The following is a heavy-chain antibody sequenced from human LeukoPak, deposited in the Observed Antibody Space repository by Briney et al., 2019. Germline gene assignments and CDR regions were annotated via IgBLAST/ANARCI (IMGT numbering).Heavy chain of an antibody. D-gene: IGHD3-3*01. V-gene: IGHV3-66*02. Sequence: GGSLELSCAASGFTVSSNYMSWVRQAPGKGLEWVSVIYSGGSTYYADSVKGRFTISRDNSKNTLYLQMNSLRAEDTAVYYCARASYTNDFWSGYYDFDYWGQGTLVTVSS. CDR1: GFTVSSNY. J-gene: IGHJ4*02. CDR2: IYSGGST. CDR3: ARASYTNDFWSGYYDFDY.